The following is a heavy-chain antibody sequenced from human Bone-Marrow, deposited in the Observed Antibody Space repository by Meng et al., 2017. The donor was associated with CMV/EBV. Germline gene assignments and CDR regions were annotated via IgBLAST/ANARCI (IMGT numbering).Heavy chain of an antibody. CDR1: GFTFSSYS. J-gene: IGHJ4*02. V-gene: IGHV3-21*01. CDR2: ISSSSSYI. D-gene: IGHD6-19*01. Sequence: AASGFTFSSYSRNGVRQAPGKGLEWVSSISSSSSYIYYADSVRGRFTISRDNAKNSLYLQMNSLRAEDTAVYYCAREGWYSSGWYDYWGQGTLVTVSS. CDR3: AREGWYSSGWYDY.